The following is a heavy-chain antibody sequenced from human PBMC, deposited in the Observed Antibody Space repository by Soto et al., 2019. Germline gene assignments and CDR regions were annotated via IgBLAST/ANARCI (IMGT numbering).Heavy chain of an antibody. CDR1: GYTFTTSG. J-gene: IGHJ6*02. Sequence: ASVKVSCKASGYTFTTSGISWVRQAPGQGLEWMGWTSTYNGDTNSAQKFQGRVTMTADTSTGTAYMELMSLKSDDTAVYYCARQGSWPYYYYGLDVWGQGTTVTVS. CDR2: TSTYNGDT. D-gene: IGHD1-26*01. CDR3: ARQGSWPYYYYGLDV. V-gene: IGHV1-18*01.